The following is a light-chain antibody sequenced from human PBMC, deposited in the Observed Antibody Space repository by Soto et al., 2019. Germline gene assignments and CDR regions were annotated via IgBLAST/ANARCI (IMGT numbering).Light chain of an antibody. CDR3: QQISHYPYT. V-gene: IGKV1-9*01. Sequence: DIQLTQSPSFLSASVEDRVTISCRASYDISSSLAWYQQEPGKPPKLLIYDSSTLQTGVPSRFTGSGSGRKFTLTISGLQFGDFATYFCQQISHYPYTFAQGTKLEI. CDR1: YDISSS. CDR2: DSS. J-gene: IGKJ2*01.